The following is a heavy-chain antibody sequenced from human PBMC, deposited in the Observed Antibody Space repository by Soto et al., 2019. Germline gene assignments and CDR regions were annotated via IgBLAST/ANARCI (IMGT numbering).Heavy chain of an antibody. CDR1: GFTFSSYG. CDR2: IWYDGSNK. CDR3: ARDGKPPFYSVVVPAAIVDAFDI. V-gene: IGHV3-33*01. J-gene: IGHJ3*02. D-gene: IGHD2-2*01. Sequence: GGSLRLSCAASGFTFSSYGMHWVRQAPGKGLEWVAVIWYDGSNKYYAHSVKGRFTISRDNSKNTLYLQMNSLRAEDTAVYYCARDGKPPFYSVVVPAAIVDAFDIWGQGTMVTVSS.